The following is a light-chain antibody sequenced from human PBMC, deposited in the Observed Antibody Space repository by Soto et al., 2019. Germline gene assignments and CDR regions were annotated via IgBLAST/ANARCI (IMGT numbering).Light chain of an antibody. Sequence: IVMTQSPATLSVSPGERATLSCRASQNVGTYLAWYQQKPGQAPRLVIYGASTRAAGIPARFSGSGSGTEFTLAISSLQSEDFAVYYCQQHSAWPLTFGGGTKVEIK. CDR2: GAS. CDR1: QNVGTY. V-gene: IGKV3-15*01. CDR3: QQHSAWPLT. J-gene: IGKJ4*01.